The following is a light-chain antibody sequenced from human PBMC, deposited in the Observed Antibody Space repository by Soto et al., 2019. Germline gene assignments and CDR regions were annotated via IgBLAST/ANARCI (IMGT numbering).Light chain of an antibody. J-gene: IGKJ3*01. Sequence: EIVMTQSPVTLSVSPGERATLSCRASQSLSGNLAWYQQKPGQGPRLLIFGASTRATGVPARFSGSGSGTEITLISTSVHSDVYAFYYWQQYNQLHTFGPGTTVDIK. CDR1: QSLSGN. CDR3: QQYNQLHT. CDR2: GAS. V-gene: IGKV3-15*01.